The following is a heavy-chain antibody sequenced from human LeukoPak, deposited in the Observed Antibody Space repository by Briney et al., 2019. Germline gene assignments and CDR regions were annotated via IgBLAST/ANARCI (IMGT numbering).Heavy chain of an antibody. J-gene: IGHJ4*02. Sequence: ASVKVSCKASGYTFTGYYMHWVRQAPGQGLEWMGWINPNSGGTNYAQKFQGRVTMTRDTSISTAYMELSRLRSDDTAVYYRARVRRIAVAVYDYWGQGTLVTVSS. D-gene: IGHD6-19*01. V-gene: IGHV1-2*02. CDR2: INPNSGGT. CDR3: ARVRRIAVAVYDY. CDR1: GYTFTGYY.